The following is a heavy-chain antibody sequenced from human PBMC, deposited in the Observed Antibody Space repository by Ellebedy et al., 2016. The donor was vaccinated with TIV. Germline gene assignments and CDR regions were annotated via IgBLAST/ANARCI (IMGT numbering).Heavy chain of an antibody. J-gene: IGHJ4*02. V-gene: IGHV3-33*08. CDR2: IWYDGSNK. CDR1: GFTFSSYG. CDR3: AIGPAMVLYYFDY. Sequence: GGSLRLSCAASGFTFSSYGMHWVRQAPGKGLEWVALIWYDGSNKYYADSVKGRFTISRENSKNTLYLQMNSLRAEDTAVYYCAIGPAMVLYYFDYWGQGTLVTVSS. D-gene: IGHD5-18*01.